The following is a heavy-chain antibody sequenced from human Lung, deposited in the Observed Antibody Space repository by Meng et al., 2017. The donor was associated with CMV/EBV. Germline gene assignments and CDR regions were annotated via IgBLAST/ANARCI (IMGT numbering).Heavy chain of an antibody. CDR2: IIPVFAIA. D-gene: IGHD2-2*02. Sequence: SXXVSXKASGGTXSSYAFSWVRQAPGQGLEWMGGIIPVFAIANYAQKFQGRITITTDESTSTAYMELSSLRSEDTAVYYCARDRTGDCSSTSCYNYYYYYGVDVWXQGTTVTVSS. J-gene: IGHJ6*02. V-gene: IGHV1-69*05. CDR1: GGTXSSYA. CDR3: ARDRTGDCSSTSCYNYYYYYGVDV.